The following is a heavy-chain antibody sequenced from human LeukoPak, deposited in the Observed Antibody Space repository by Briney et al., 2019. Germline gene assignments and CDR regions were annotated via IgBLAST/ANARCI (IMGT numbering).Heavy chain of an antibody. CDR3: ARRGISYYYYGMDV. CDR1: GGSISSSSYY. Sequence: SETLSLTCTVSGGSISSSSYYWGWIRQPPGKGLEWIGSIYYSGSTYYNPSLKSRVTLSVDTSKNQFSLKLSSVTAADTAVYYCARRGISYYYYGMDVWGQGTTVTVSS. V-gene: IGHV4-39*07. CDR2: IYYSGST. D-gene: IGHD6-13*01. J-gene: IGHJ6*02.